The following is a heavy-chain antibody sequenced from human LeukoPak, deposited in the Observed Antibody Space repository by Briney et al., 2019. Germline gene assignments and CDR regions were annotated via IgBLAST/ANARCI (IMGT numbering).Heavy chain of an antibody. CDR2: INQGGSEK. V-gene: IGHV3-7*03. D-gene: IGHD5-24*01. CDR3: ARTKGYIEYYFDY. Sequence: GGSLRLSCAASGVTFSNYWMSWVRQAPGKGLEWVANINQGGSEKYYADSVMGRLTISRDNAKNSVYLQMTGLRAEDTAVYYCARTKGYIEYYFDYWGQGTLVTVSS. J-gene: IGHJ4*02. CDR1: GVTFSNYW.